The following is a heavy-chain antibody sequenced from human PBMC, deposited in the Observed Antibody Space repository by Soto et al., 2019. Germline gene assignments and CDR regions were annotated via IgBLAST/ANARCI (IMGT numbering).Heavy chain of an antibody. V-gene: IGHV4-30-4*01. CDR1: GGSISSGDYY. D-gene: IGHD3-3*01. CDR2: IYYSGST. CDR3: ARDRFLEWLSRDYYYGMDV. J-gene: IGHJ6*02. Sequence: SETLSLTCTVSGGSISSGDYYWSWIRQLPGKGLEWIGYIYYSGSTYYNPSLKSRVTISVDTSKNQFSLKLSSVTAADTAVYYCARDRFLEWLSRDYYYGMDVWGQGTTVTVSS.